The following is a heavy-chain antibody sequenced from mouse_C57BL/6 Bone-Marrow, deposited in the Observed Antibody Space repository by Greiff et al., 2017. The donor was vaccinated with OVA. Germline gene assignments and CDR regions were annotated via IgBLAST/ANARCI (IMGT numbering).Heavy chain of an antibody. CDR2: FTMYSDAT. D-gene: IGHD1-1*01. Sequence: VVESGAELVRPGSSVKLSCKDSYFAFMASAMNWVKQRPGHGLEWIGAFTMYSDATEYSENFKGKATLTANTSSSTAYMELSSLTSEESAVYYCERGTTVADYYAMDYWGQGTSVTVSS. V-gene: IGHV1-49*01. CDR3: ERGTTVADYYAMDY. CDR1: YFAFMASA. J-gene: IGHJ4*01.